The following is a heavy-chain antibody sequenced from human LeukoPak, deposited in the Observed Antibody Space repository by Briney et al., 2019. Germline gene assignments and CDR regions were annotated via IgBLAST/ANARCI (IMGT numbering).Heavy chain of an antibody. J-gene: IGHJ6*02. CDR3: AKDRGSGSYYISNYGMDV. V-gene: IGHV3-23*01. CDR1: GFIVSTNY. Sequence: GGSLRLSCAASGFIVSTNYMSWVRQAPGKGLEWVSAISGSGGSTYYADSVKGRFTISRDNSKNTLYLQMNSLRAEDTAVYYCAKDRGSGSYYISNYGMDVWGQGTTVTVSS. D-gene: IGHD3-10*01. CDR2: ISGSGGST.